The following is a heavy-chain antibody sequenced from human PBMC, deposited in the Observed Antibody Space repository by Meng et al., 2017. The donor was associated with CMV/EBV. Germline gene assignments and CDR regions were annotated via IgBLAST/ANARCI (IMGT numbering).Heavy chain of an antibody. Sequence: TGYCMHWVRQDTGQGLEWMGWIKPNSGGTNDEKKFKGRVNLTRDTSIRTAYMELSRMKSGDTGVYYCARAERTEDHGVAVDQDWFDPWGQGTLVTVSS. V-gene: IGHV1-2*02. CDR1: TGYC. CDR2: IKPNSGGT. CDR3: ARAERTEDHGVAVDQDWFDP. D-gene: IGHD6-19*01. J-gene: IGHJ5*02.